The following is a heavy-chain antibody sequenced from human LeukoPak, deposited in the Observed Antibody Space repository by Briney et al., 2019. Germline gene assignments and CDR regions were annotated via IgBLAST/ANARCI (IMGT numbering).Heavy chain of an antibody. CDR1: GYTFNGYY. Sequence: ASVKVSCKASGYTFNGYYKHWVRQAPGQGLEWMGWINPNSGGTNYAQKFQGRVTMTRDTSISTAYMELSRLRSDDTAVYYCARDRHSSGWALPSNWFDPWGQGTLVTVSS. J-gene: IGHJ5*02. CDR2: INPNSGGT. CDR3: ARDRHSSGWALPSNWFDP. V-gene: IGHV1-2*02. D-gene: IGHD6-19*01.